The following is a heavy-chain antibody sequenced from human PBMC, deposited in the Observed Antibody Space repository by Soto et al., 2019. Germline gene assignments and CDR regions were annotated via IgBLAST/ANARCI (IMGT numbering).Heavy chain of an antibody. CDR1: GGSISNYY. CDR3: ASGGNWFDP. CDR2: MYYNGNI. Sequence: SETLSLTCNVSGGSISNYYWTWVRQSPEKGLEWIGYMYYNGNINYNPSLKSRVTISIDTSKNQFSLTLKSVTAADTAVYYCASGGNWFDPWGQGVVVTVSS. D-gene: IGHD3-16*01. J-gene: IGHJ5*02. V-gene: IGHV4-59*01.